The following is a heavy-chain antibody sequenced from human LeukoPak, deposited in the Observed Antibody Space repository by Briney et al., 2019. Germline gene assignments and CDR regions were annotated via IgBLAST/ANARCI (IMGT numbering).Heavy chain of an antibody. J-gene: IGHJ5*02. CDR1: GFTFSTSV. CDR3: AAELKVGDVYFDP. V-gene: IGHV1-58*02. D-gene: IGHD3-3*01. CDR2: IVVGSGST. Sequence: VASVKVSCKASGFTFSTSVMHWVRQTRGQRREWIRWIVVGSGSTNYAQKFQGRVTLTRDMSTSTAYMEVSSLTSEDTATYYCAAELKVGDVYFDPWGQGTLVTVSS.